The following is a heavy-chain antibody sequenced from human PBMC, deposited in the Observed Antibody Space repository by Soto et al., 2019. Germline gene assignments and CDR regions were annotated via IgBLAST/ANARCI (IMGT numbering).Heavy chain of an antibody. D-gene: IGHD2-15*01. CDR3: ARHGGYCSGGSCYAIYYYGMDV. CDR1: GYSFTSYW. J-gene: IGHJ6*02. CDR2: IDPSDSYT. V-gene: IGHV5-10-1*01. Sequence: GESLKISCKGSGYSFTSYWISWVRQMPGKGLEWMGRIDPSDSYTNYSPSFQGHVTISADKSISTAYLQWSSLKASDTAMYYWARHGGYCSGGSCYAIYYYGMDVWGQGTTVTVSS.